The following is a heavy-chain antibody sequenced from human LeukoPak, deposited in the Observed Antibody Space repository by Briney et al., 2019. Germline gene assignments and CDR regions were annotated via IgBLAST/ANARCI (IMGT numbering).Heavy chain of an antibody. V-gene: IGHV4-61*02. CDR3: ARGTGTTSYYYYYYYMDV. D-gene: IGHD1-7*01. J-gene: IGHJ6*03. CDR2: ICTSGST. CDR1: GGSISSGSYY. Sequence: SQTLSLTCTVSGGSISSGSYYWSWIRQPAGKGLEWIGRICTSGSTNYNPSLKSRVTISVDTSKNQFSLKLSSVTAADTAVYYCARGTGTTSYYYYYYYMDVWGKGTTVTVSS.